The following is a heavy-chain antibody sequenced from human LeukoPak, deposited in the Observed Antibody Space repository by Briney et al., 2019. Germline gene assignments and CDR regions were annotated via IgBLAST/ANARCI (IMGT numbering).Heavy chain of an antibody. CDR2: TNSGGTST. CDR1: GFPFSDFS. V-gene: IGHV3-23*01. J-gene: IGHJ4*02. D-gene: IGHD2-8*01. Sequence: GGSLRLSCTTSGFPFSDFSMTWVRQAPGKGLEWISTTNSGGTSTYYAESVKGRFTISRDNSKNALYLQMSSLRVEDTAIYYCAKQSYARSLGEGGPGTLVTVSS. CDR3: AKQSYARSLGE.